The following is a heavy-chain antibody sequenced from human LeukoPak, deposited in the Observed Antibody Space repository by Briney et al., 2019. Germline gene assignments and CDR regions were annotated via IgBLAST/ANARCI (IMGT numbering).Heavy chain of an antibody. CDR3: ARHRGYYDSPNWFDP. Sequence: SETLSLTCTVSGDSISSYYWTWIRQPPGKELECIGYINKSGSTNFNPSLKSRVTMSADTSKNQFSLKLSSVTAADTAVYYCARHRGYYDSPNWFDPWGQGTLVTVSS. V-gene: IGHV4-59*08. J-gene: IGHJ5*02. CDR2: INKSGST. D-gene: IGHD3-22*01. CDR1: GDSISSYY.